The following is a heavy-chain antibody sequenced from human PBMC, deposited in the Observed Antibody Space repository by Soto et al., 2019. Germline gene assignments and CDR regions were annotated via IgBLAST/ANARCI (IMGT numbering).Heavy chain of an antibody. J-gene: IGHJ4*02. CDR1: GFTFSSYA. CDR2: ISGSGGST. CDR3: AKTRGRADPSAGDY. V-gene: IGHV3-23*01. D-gene: IGHD3-10*01. Sequence: GGSLRLSCAASGFTFSSYAMSWVRQAPGKGLEWVSAISGSGGSTYYADSVKGRFTISRDNSKNTLYLQMKSLRAEDTAVYYCAKTRGRADPSAGDYWGQGTLVTVSS.